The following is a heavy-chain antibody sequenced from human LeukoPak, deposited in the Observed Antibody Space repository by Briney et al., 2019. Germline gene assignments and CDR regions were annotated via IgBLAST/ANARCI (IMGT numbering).Heavy chain of an antibody. D-gene: IGHD4-17*01. J-gene: IGHJ1*01. V-gene: IGHV1-69*05. Sequence: ASVKVSCEASGGTFSSYAISWVRQAPGQGLEWMGRIIPIFGTANYAQKFQGRVTITTDESTSTAYMELSSLRSEDTAVYYCARGSGDGTQGSQHWGQGTLVTVSS. CDR3: ARGSGDGTQGSQH. CDR2: IIPIFGTA. CDR1: GGTFSSYA.